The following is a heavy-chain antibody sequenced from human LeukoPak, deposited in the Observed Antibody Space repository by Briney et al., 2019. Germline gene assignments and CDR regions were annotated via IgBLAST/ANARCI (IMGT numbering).Heavy chain of an antibody. CDR2: VYTSGST. J-gene: IGHJ5*02. D-gene: IGHD3-10*01. CDR3: ARGEGFGELSSWFDP. V-gene: IGHV4-4*07. Sequence: AETLSLTCPVSGGSISSYCWSWVRQPAGKGLEWVGCVYTSGSTNYNPSLKSRVTMSVDTSNNHFSLKLSSVTAADTAVYYCARGEGFGELSSWFDPWGQGTLVTVSS. CDR1: GGSISSYC.